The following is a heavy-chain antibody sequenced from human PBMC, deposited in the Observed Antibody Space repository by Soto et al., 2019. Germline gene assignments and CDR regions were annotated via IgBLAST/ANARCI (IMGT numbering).Heavy chain of an antibody. D-gene: IGHD3-16*01. CDR1: GFTFSSYG. CDR3: ARDRREDDYTAEDAFDI. V-gene: IGHV3-33*01. Sequence: GGSLRLSCAASGFTFSSYGMHWVRQAPGKGLEWVAVIWYDGSNKYYADSVKGRFTISRDNSKNTLYLQMNSLRAEDTAVYYCARDRREDDYTAEDAFDIWGQGTMVTVSS. J-gene: IGHJ3*02. CDR2: IWYDGSNK.